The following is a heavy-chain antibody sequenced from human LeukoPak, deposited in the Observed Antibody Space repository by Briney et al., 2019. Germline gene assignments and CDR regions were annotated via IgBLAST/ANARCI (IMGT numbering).Heavy chain of an antibody. CDR1: GGSFSGYY. J-gene: IGHJ4*02. CDR3: ARGSQDPKGIVVVITNYYFDY. V-gene: IGHV4-34*01. D-gene: IGHD3-22*01. CDR2: INHSGST. Sequence: SETLSLACAVYGGSFSGYYWSWIRQPPGKGPEWIGEINHSGSTNYNPSLKSRVTISVDTSKNQFSLKLSSVTAADTAVYYCARGSQDPKGIVVVITNYYFDYWGQGTLVTVSS.